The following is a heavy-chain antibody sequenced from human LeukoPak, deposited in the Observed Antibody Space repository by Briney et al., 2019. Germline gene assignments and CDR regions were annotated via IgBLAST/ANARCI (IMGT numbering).Heavy chain of an antibody. CDR1: GGSIGTYY. J-gene: IGHJ4*02. CDR3: ARPTIFEYYFDY. Sequence: SETLSLTCTVSGGSIGTYYWSWIRQPAGKGLEWIGRIYTSGRTDYNPSLKGRLTMSVDPSKNQFSLNLSSVTAADTAVYYCARPTIFEYYFDYWGQGILVTVSS. V-gene: IGHV4-4*07. CDR2: IYTSGRT. D-gene: IGHD3-9*01.